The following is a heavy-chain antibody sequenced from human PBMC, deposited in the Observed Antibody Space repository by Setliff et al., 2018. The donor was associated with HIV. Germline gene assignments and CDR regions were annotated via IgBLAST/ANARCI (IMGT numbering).Heavy chain of an antibody. J-gene: IGHJ6*03. Sequence: SETLSLTCTVSGGSISSSSYYWSWIRQPPGKGLEWIGEINHSGSTNYNPSLKSRVTISVDTSKNQFSLKLSSVTAADTAVYYCARGSRYYDILTGYYRDYYYMDVWGKGTTVTVSS. CDR3: ARGSRYYDILTGYYRDYYYMDV. CDR2: INHSGST. CDR1: GGSISSSSYY. D-gene: IGHD3-9*01. V-gene: IGHV4-39*07.